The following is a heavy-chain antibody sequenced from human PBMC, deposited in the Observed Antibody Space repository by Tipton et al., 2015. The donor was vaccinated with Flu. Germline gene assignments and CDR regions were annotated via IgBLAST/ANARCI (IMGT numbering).Heavy chain of an antibody. Sequence: TLSLTCTVSGGSISSGSYYWSWIRQPAGKGLEWIGRIYTSGSTNYNPSLKSRVTISVDTSKNQFSLKLSSVTAADPAVYYCAREGYKSGSYGRVGYWGQGTLVTDSS. CDR1: GGSISSGSYY. D-gene: IGHD1-26*01. V-gene: IGHV4-61*02. J-gene: IGHJ4*02. CDR2: IYTSGST. CDR3: AREGYKSGSYGRVGY.